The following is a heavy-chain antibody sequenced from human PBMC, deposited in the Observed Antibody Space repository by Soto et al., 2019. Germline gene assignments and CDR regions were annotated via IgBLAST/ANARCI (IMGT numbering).Heavy chain of an antibody. J-gene: IGHJ6*02. Sequence: QVQLVQSGAEVKKPGSSVKVSCKASGGSFSSYAISWVRPAPGQGLEWMGGIIPIVGTGNYAQNFQGRVTITADESTSTAYMELSSLRYEDTAMYYCARDLRAAGRPGMDVWGQGTTVTVSS. CDR2: IIPIVGTG. V-gene: IGHV1-69*01. D-gene: IGHD6-13*01. CDR1: GGSFSSYA. CDR3: ARDLRAAGRPGMDV.